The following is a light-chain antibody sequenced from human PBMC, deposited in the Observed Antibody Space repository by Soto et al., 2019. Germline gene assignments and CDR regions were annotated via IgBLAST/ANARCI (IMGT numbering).Light chain of an antibody. CDR2: DAS. V-gene: IGKV3-20*01. CDR1: QSIRNF. J-gene: IGKJ1*01. CDR3: QQYGSSPRT. Sequence: EIVLTQSPGTLSLSPGARAPLSCRASQSIRNFLAWYQQKPGQAPRLLIYDASNRASGIPPRFSGSGSGTEFTLTISSLQSEDFAVYYCQQYGSSPRTFGQGTKVDIK.